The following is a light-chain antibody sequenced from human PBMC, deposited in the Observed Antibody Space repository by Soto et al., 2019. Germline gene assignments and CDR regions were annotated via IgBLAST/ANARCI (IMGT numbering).Light chain of an antibody. CDR1: SSDVGGYNY. V-gene: IGLV2-14*01. J-gene: IGLJ2*01. CDR2: EVS. Sequence: QSALTQPASVSGSPGQSITISCTGTSSDVGGYNYVSWYQQHPGKPHQLMIYEVSNRPSGVSNRFSGSKSGNTASLTISGLQAEDEADYYCSSYTSSSTLVFGGGTKLTVL. CDR3: SSYTSSSTLV.